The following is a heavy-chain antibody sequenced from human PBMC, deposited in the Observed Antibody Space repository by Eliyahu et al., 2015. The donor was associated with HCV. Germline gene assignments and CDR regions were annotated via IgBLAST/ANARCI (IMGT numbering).Heavy chain of an antibody. V-gene: IGHV4-39*01. CDR3: ARQTTGTGQWSWDY. J-gene: IGHJ4*02. CDR1: GASITXYF. Sequence: QLQLQESGPGQVKPSETLFLPCAVXGASITXYFWGWFRPPPGKGLEWIGTIHYTGTTFYSPSLKSRVTIFIDTSKNQFSLKMDSVTATDTALYYCARQTTGTGQWSWDYWGQGTLVTVSS. CDR2: IHYTGTT. D-gene: IGHD1-1*01.